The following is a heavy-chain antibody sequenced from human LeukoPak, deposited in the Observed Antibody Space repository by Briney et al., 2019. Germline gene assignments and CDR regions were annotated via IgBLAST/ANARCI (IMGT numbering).Heavy chain of an antibody. J-gene: IGHJ4*02. Sequence: ASVKVSCKASGYTFSNNYMHWVRQVPGQGLEWLGVIDPSGGGTSYAQKFQGRVTLTRDMSTSTVYMVLSSLRSEDTAVYYCARTTPGFGRNVEKYFDYWGQGTLVTVSS. D-gene: IGHD1-1*01. CDR3: ARTTPGFGRNVEKYFDY. CDR1: GYTFSNNY. V-gene: IGHV1-46*01. CDR2: IDPSGGGT.